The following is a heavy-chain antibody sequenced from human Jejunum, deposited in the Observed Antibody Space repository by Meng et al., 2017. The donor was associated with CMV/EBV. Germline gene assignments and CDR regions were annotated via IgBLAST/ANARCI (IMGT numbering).Heavy chain of an antibody. Sequence: SGAVSGFDFESSEMNWVRQAPGKGLEWVSYISGPGKAIYYADSVRGRFTISRDNAKNSLSLQISGLRAEDTAVYYCARLQWAAFDFLGQGTLVTVSS. CDR1: GFDFESSE. CDR2: ISGPGKAI. D-gene: IGHD4-11*01. V-gene: IGHV3-48*03. J-gene: IGHJ4*02. CDR3: ARLQWAAFDF.